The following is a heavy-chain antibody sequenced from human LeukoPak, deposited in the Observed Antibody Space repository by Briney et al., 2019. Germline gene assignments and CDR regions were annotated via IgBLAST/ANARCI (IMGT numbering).Heavy chain of an antibody. J-gene: IGHJ4*02. Sequence: GGSLRLSCVASGFTFSNYGMHWVRQAPGKGLEWLTFIRYHGSNKYYADSVKGRFTISRDNSKSTLYLQMNSLRAEDTAVYYCAKGGHYDSSGYFGPSGYWGQGTLVTVSS. CDR1: GFTFSNYG. CDR2: IRYHGSNK. CDR3: AKGGHYDSSGYFGPSGY. D-gene: IGHD3-22*01. V-gene: IGHV3-30*02.